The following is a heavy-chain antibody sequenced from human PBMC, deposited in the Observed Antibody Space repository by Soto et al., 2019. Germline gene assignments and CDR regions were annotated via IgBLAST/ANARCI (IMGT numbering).Heavy chain of an antibody. V-gene: IGHV1-18*04. CDR2: ISAYNGNT. D-gene: IGHD2-2*03. J-gene: IGHJ6*02. CDR3: ARDGYCSSTSCYPGYYGMDV. Sequence: QVQLVQSGAEVKKPGASVKVSCKASGYTFTSYGISWVRQAPGQGLEWMGWISAYNGNTNYAQKLQGRVTMTTDTSTSTAYMELRSRRSDDTAVYYCARDGYCSSTSCYPGYYGMDVWGQGTTVTVSS. CDR1: GYTFTSYG.